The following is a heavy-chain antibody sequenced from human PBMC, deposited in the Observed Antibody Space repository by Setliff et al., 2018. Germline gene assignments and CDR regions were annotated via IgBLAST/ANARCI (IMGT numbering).Heavy chain of an antibody. Sequence: KVSCKASGFTFTSSAVQWVRQARGQRLEWIGWIVVGSGNTNYAQRFQERVTITRDMSTSTAYMELSSLRSEDTAVYYCAADYGGNSGGGMDVWGQGTTVTVSS. D-gene: IGHD4-17*01. V-gene: IGHV1-58*01. CDR1: GFTFTSSA. J-gene: IGHJ6*02. CDR2: IVVGSGNT. CDR3: AADYGGNSGGGMDV.